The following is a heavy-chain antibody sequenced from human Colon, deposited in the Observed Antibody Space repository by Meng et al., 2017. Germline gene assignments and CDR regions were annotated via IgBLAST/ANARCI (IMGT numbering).Heavy chain of an antibody. CDR2: IWYDGSNK. Sequence: GESLKISCAASGFTFSSYGMHWVRQVPGKGLEWVAVIWYDGSNKYYADSVKGRFTISRDNSKNTLYLQKNSLRAEDTAVYYCARDLSHGSGSYSAFDIWGQGTMVTVSS. V-gene: IGHV3-33*01. J-gene: IGHJ3*02. D-gene: IGHD3-10*01. CDR1: GFTFSSYG. CDR3: ARDLSHGSGSYSAFDI.